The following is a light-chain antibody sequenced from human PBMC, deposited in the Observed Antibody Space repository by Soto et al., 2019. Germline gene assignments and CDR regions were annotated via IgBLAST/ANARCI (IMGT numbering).Light chain of an antibody. J-gene: IGKJ4*01. CDR2: KAS. CDR3: QQYNSYSRT. V-gene: IGKV1-5*03. CDR1: QSINTW. Sequence: DIKMTQSPSTLSASVGDRVTITCRASQSINTWLAWYQQKPGKAPKVLIYKASSLESGVPSRFSGSGSGTEFTLTISSLQPDDSATYYCQQYNSYSRTFGGGTKVEI.